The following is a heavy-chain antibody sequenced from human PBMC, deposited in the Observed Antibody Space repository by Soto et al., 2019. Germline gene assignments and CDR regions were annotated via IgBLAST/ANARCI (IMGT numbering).Heavy chain of an antibody. D-gene: IGHD1-1*01. CDR1: GGTFSSYA. Sequence: SVKVSCKASGGTFSSYAISWVRQAPGQGLEWMGGIIPIFGTANYAQKFQGRVTITADKSTSTAYMELSSLRSEDTAVYYCARTPLNGDYYYYYGMDVWCQGTKVTGS. CDR3: ARTPLNGDYYYYYGMDV. J-gene: IGHJ6*02. V-gene: IGHV1-69*06. CDR2: IIPIFGTA.